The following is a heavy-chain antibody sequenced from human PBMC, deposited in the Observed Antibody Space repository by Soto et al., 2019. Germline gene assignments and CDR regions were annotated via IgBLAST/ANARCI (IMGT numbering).Heavy chain of an antibody. V-gene: IGHV4-39*01. D-gene: IGHD3-10*01. Sequence: SETLSLTCTVSGGSISSSSYYWGWIRQPPGKGLEWIGSIYYSGSTYYNPSLKSRVTISVDTSKNQFSLKLSSVTAADTAVYYCARQRRYYYGSGSEYNWFDPWGQGTLVTVSS. CDR1: GGSISSSSYY. CDR3: ARQRRYYYGSGSEYNWFDP. CDR2: IYYSGST. J-gene: IGHJ5*02.